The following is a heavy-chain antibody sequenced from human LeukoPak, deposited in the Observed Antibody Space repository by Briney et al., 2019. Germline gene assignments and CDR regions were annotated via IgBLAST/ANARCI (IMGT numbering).Heavy chain of an antibody. V-gene: IGHV1-69*13. D-gene: IGHD3-22*01. Sequence: ASVKVSCKASGGTFSRYGISWVRQARGQGLEWMGGIVPLFGTPNYAQKFQGRLTITADESTSTVYMELNSLRSEDTAVYYCAREWDYESSGFFYSYWGQGSLVTVSS. J-gene: IGHJ4*02. CDR2: IVPLFGTP. CDR3: AREWDYESSGFFYSY. CDR1: GGTFSRYG.